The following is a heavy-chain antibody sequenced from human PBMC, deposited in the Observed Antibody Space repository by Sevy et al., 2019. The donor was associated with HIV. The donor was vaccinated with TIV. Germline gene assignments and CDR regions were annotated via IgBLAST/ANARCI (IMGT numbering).Heavy chain of an antibody. CDR3: ANSGAPGIAASPHWFDP. CDR2: ISYDGSNK. V-gene: IGHV3-30*04. J-gene: IGHJ5*02. Sequence: GGSLRLSCAASGFTFSSYAMHWVRQAPGKGLEWVAVISYDGSNKYYADSVKGRFTISRDNAKNSLYLQMNSLRAEDTAVYYCANSGAPGIAASPHWFDPWGQGTLVTVSS. CDR1: GFTFSSYA. D-gene: IGHD6-13*01.